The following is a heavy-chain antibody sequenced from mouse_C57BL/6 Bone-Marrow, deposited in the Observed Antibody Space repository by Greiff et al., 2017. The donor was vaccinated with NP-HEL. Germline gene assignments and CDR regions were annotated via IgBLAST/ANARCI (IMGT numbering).Heavy chain of an antibody. CDR3: GITTVVGYAMDY. Sequence: QVQLQQSGAELVMPGASVKLSCKASGSTFTSYWMHWVKQRPGQGLEWIGEIDPSDSYTNYNQKFKGKSTLTVDKSSSTAYMQLSSLTSEDSAVYYCGITTVVGYAMDYWGQGTSVTVSS. CDR1: GSTFTSYW. CDR2: IDPSDSYT. D-gene: IGHD1-1*01. J-gene: IGHJ4*01. V-gene: IGHV1-69*01.